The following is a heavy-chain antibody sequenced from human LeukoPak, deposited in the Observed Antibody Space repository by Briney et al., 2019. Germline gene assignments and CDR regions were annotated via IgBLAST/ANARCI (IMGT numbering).Heavy chain of an antibody. CDR3: ARARGMDGCGNYRIF. J-gene: IGHJ4*02. Sequence: KTGGSLRLSCAASGFTFSDYYMNWIRQAPGKGLEWVSYIGSNSSYTNYADSVKGRFTISRDNAKNSLSLQMDGLRAEDTGVYYCARARGMDGCGNYRIFWGQGTLVTVSS. V-gene: IGHV3-11*06. CDR2: IGSNSSYT. D-gene: IGHD4-11*01. CDR1: GFTFSDYY.